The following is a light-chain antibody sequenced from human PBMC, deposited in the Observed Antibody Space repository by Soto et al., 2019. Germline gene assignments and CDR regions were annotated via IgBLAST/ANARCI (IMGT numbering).Light chain of an antibody. Sequence: QSVLTQPPSVSGAPGQRVTISCTGSSSNIGAGYDVHWYQQLPGTAPKLLIYGNSNRPSGVPDRFSGSKSGTSASLAITGLQAEAEADYYCQSYDSSLFVVFGGGTKLTVL. J-gene: IGLJ2*01. V-gene: IGLV1-40*01. CDR1: SSNIGAGYD. CDR2: GNS. CDR3: QSYDSSLFVV.